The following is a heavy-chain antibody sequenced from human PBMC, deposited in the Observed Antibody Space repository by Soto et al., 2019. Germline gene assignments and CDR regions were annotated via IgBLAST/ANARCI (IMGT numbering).Heavy chain of an antibody. CDR3: ANGGIAALVSVYGMDV. J-gene: IGHJ6*02. V-gene: IGHV3-30*18. D-gene: IGHD6-13*01. CDR2: ISYDGSNK. CDR1: GFTFSSYG. Sequence: GGSLRLSCAASGFTFSSYGMHWVRQAPGKGLEWVAVISYDGSNKYYADSVKGRFTISRDNSKNTLYLQMNSLRAEDTAVYYCANGGIAALVSVYGMDVWGQGTTVTVSS.